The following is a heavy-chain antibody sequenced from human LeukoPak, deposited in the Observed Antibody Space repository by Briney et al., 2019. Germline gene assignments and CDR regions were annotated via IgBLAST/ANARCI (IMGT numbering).Heavy chain of an antibody. D-gene: IGHD2-2*01. CDR1: GFTFSSYG. CDR3: AKSPRGTSSYYYYYMDV. V-gene: IGHV3-30*02. CDR2: IRYDGSNK. Sequence: PGGSLRLSCAASGFTFSSYGMHWVRQAPGKGLEWVAFIRYDGSNKYYADSVKGRFTISRDNSKNTLYLQMNRLRAEDTAVYYCAKSPRGTSSYYYYYMDVWGKGTTVTVSS. J-gene: IGHJ6*03.